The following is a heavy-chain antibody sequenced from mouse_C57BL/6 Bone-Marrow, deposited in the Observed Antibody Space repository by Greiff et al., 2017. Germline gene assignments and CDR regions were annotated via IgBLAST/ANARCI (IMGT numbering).Heavy chain of an antibody. Sequence: VQGVESGPELVKPGASVKISCKASGYSFTSYYIHWVKQRPGQGLEWIGWIYPGSGNTKYNEKFKGKTTLTADTCSSTAYRQLSSLTSEDSAVYYCSQLGWFAYWGQGTLVTVSA. D-gene: IGHD4-1*02. CDR2: IYPGSGNT. V-gene: IGHV1-66*01. CDR1: GYSFTSYY. J-gene: IGHJ3*01. CDR3: SQLGWFAY.